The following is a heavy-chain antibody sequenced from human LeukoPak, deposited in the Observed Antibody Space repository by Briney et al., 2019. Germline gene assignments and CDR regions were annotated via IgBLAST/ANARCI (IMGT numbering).Heavy chain of an antibody. D-gene: IGHD2-2*01. CDR3: TKDIVVVPAQGNWFDP. CDR2: ISGNSGST. J-gene: IGHJ5*02. V-gene: IGHV3-23*01. Sequence: GGSLRLSCAASGFTFSSYAMSWVRQAPGKGLEWVSSISGNSGSTYYADSVKGRFTISRDTSKNTSYLQMNSLTAEDTAIYYCTKDIVVVPAQGNWFDPWGQGTLVTVSS. CDR1: GFTFSSYA.